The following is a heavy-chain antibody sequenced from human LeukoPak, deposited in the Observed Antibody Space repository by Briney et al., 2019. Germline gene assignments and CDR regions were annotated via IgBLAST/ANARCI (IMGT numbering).Heavy chain of an antibody. D-gene: IGHD3-10*01. V-gene: IGHV3-21*01. CDR1: GFTFSSYS. CDR3: ARAGGITMVRGEYYFDY. CDR2: ISSSSSYI. Sequence: GGSLRLSCAASGFTFSSYSMNWVRQAPGKGLEWVSSISSSSSYIYYADSVKGRFTISRDNAKNSLYLQMNSLRAEDTAVYYCARAGGITMVRGEYYFDYWGQGTLVTVS. J-gene: IGHJ4*02.